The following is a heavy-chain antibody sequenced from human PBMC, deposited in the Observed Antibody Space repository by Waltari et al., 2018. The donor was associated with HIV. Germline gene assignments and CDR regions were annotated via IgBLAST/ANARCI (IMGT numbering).Heavy chain of an antibody. CDR1: GYTFTGYY. CDR2: IKHNSGRT. D-gene: IGHD2-15*01. Sequence: QVPLVQAGAEVQKPGASVKVSCTASGYTFTGYYMHWVRQAPGQGLEWMGRIKHNSGRTKDATKLEGEVTMTSHASISTAYMELRRLRSSDTAMYYCAGGGYCRGGSCYDACDIWGQGTMVTVSS. CDR3: AGGGYCRGGSCYDACDI. J-gene: IGHJ3*02. V-gene: IGHV1-2*02.